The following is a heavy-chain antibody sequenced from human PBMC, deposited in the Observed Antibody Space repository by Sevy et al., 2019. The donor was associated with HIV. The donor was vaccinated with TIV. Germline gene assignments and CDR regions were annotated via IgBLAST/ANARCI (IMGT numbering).Heavy chain of an antibody. D-gene: IGHD6-19*01. CDR2: ISGSGGST. CDR3: AKEELSGFY. V-gene: IGHV3-23*01. CDR1: EFIFISYA. J-gene: IGHJ4*02. Sequence: GGSLRLSCAASEFIFISYAMSWVRQAPGKGLEWVSSISGSGGSTYYADSVKGRFIVSRDNSKNMLYLQMNSLRAEDTAVYYCAKEELSGFYWGQGTLVTVSS.